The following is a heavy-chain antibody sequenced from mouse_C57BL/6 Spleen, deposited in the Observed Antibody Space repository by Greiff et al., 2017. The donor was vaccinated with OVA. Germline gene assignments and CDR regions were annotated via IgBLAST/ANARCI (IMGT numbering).Heavy chain of an antibody. Sequence: VQLKESGPGLVQPSQSLSITCTVSGFSLTSYGVHWVRQSPGKGLEWLGVIWRGGSTDYNAAFMSRLSITKDNSKSQVFFKMNSLQADDTAIYYCAKNPLYYGSSYAAMDYWGQGTSVTVSS. CDR3: AKNPLYYGSSYAAMDY. CDR1: GFSLTSYG. V-gene: IGHV2-5*01. CDR2: IWRGGST. J-gene: IGHJ4*01. D-gene: IGHD1-1*01.